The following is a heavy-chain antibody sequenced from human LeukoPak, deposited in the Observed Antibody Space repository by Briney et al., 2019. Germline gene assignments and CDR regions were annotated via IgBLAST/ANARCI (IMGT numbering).Heavy chain of an antibody. CDR3: ARLEVVVAATRLYNGFDP. CDR1: GGSISSYL. J-gene: IGHJ5*02. Sequence: SETLSLTCSVSGGSISSYLWSWIRPPAGEGLEWIGRIYTSGSTEHNPSLKCRVTMSVRTSKQQFSLKLSSITAADTAVYYCARLEVVVAATRLYNGFDPWGQGNVVTVSA. CDR2: IYTSGST. V-gene: IGHV4-4*07. D-gene: IGHD2-15*01.